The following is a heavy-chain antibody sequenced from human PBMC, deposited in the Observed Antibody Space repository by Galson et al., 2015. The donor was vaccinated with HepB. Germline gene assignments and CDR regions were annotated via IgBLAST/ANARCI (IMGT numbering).Heavy chain of an antibody. V-gene: IGHV1-69*13. D-gene: IGHD6-6*01. J-gene: IGHJ6*02. Sequence: SVKVSCKASGGTFSSYAISWVRQAPGQGLEWMGGIIPIFGTANYAQKFQGRVTITADESTSTAYMELSSLRSEDTAVYYCAKWGDSSSSRLCDDCYYGMDVWGQGTTVTVSS. CDR1: GGTFSSYA. CDR3: AKWGDSSSSRLCDDCYYGMDV. CDR2: IIPIFGTA.